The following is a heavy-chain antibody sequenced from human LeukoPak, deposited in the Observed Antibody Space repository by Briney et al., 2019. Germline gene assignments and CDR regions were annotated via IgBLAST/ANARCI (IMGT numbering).Heavy chain of an antibody. CDR3: ARERGGDAFDI. J-gene: IGHJ3*02. Sequence: PSESLSLTCTVAXPSISSSSYSSCWVRQPPRKGMGWIGNIYCSGCAPCKPSLKSRISLSVNTSKNQFSLKRSAVTAAYTAVYYCARERGGDAFDIWGQGTMVTVSS. CDR2: IYCSGCA. D-gene: IGHD3-10*01. CDR1: XPSISSSSYS. V-gene: IGHV4-39*02.